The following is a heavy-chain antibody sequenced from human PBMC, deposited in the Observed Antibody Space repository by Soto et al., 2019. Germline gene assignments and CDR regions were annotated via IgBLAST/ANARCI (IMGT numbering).Heavy chain of an antibody. Sequence: ASVKVSCKASGYTFTSYGISWVRQAPGQGLEWMGGIIPNIGTANYAQKFQGRVTITADESTSTAYMELSSLRSEDTAVYYCARGRIAVAGYFDYWGQGTLVTVSS. J-gene: IGHJ4*02. V-gene: IGHV1-69*13. CDR1: GYTFTSYG. CDR2: IIPNIGTA. CDR3: ARGRIAVAGYFDY. D-gene: IGHD6-19*01.